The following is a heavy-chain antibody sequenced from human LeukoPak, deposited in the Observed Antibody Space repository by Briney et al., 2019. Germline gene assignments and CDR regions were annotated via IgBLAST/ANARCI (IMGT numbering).Heavy chain of an antibody. V-gene: IGHV4-34*01. CDR2: INHSGST. Sequence: PAETLSLTCAVYGGSFSGYYWSWIRQPPGKGLEWIGEINHSGSTNYNPSLKSRVTISVDTSKNQFSLKLSSVTAADTAVYYCAKAAGSGYYWDFDYWGQGTLVTVSS. D-gene: IGHD3-22*01. J-gene: IGHJ4*02. CDR1: GGSFSGYY. CDR3: AKAAGSGYYWDFDY.